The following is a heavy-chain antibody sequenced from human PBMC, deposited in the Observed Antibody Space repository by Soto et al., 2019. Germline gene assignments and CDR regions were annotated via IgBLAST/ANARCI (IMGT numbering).Heavy chain of an antibody. V-gene: IGHV1-69*12. CDR2: IIPIFCTA. D-gene: IGHD1-26*01. CDR3: ARDSHSGE. CDR1: GGTFSSYA. J-gene: IGHJ4*02. Sequence: VQLVQSGAEVKKPGSSVKVSCTASGGTFSSYAISWVRQAPGQGLEWMGGIIPIFCTANYAQKFQGSGTRTADESTSTAYIALIMLRSEDTAVYYCARDSHSGEWRQGTLVTVSS.